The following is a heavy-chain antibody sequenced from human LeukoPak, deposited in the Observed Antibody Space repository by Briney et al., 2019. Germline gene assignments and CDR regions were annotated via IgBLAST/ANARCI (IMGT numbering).Heavy chain of an antibody. Sequence: GGSLRLSCAASGFTFSSYAMSWVRQAPRKGLEWVSGISGSGDNTYYADSVKGRFTISRDNSKNTLYVQVNSLGTEDTAAYYCAKGSYYDSSGSFYFDHWGQGTLVTVSS. V-gene: IGHV3-23*01. CDR1: GFTFSSYA. CDR3: AKGSYYDSSGSFYFDH. D-gene: IGHD3-22*01. J-gene: IGHJ4*02. CDR2: ISGSGDNT.